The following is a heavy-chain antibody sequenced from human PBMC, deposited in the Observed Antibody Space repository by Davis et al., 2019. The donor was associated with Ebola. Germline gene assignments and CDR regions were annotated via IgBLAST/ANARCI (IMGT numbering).Heavy chain of an antibody. CDR1: GFTFSNYW. V-gene: IGHV3-7*01. D-gene: IGHD2-15*01. CDR2: IREDGSER. J-gene: IGHJ4*02. CDR3: ARRMWSLTAFDY. Sequence: GESLKISCVASGFTFSNYWMSWVRQAPGKGLQWVASIREDGSERRSVDSLKGRFTISRDKAKNSLVLEMNSLRAEDTAVYFCARRMWSLTAFDYWGQGTLVTVSS.